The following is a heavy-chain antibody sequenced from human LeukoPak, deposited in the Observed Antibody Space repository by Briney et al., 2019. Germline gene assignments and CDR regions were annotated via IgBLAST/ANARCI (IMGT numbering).Heavy chain of an antibody. CDR1: GFTFSNYA. J-gene: IGHJ4*02. CDR2: ISSNGGST. V-gene: IGHV3-64*04. CDR3: ARDRGHFDY. Sequence: GGSLRLSCSASGFTFSNYAMHWVRQAPGKGLEYLSAISSNGGSTYYADSVKGRFTISRDNAKNSLYLQMNSLRDEDTAVYYCARDRGHFDYWGQGTLVTVSS.